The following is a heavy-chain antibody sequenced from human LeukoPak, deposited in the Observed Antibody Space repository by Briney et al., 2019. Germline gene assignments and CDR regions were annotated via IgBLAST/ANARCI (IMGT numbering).Heavy chain of an antibody. Sequence: ASVKVSCKASGYTFIGYYMHCVRQAPGQGLEWMGWINPNSGETTYAQKFQGRVTMTRDTSITTAHMELSGLRSDDTALYYCARPQSSGWDHFVDYWGQGTLVTVAS. CDR1: GYTFIGYY. J-gene: IGHJ4*02. V-gene: IGHV1-2*02. D-gene: IGHD6-19*01. CDR2: INPNSGET. CDR3: ARPQSSGWDHFVDY.